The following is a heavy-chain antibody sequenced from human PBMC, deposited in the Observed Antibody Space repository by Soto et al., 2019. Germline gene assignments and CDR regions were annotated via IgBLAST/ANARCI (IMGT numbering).Heavy chain of an antibody. CDR1: GVSFSSYY. J-gene: IGHJ4*02. Sequence: ETLSLTCTVSGVSFSSYYWSWIRQPPGKGLEWIGYIYYSGSTNYNPSLKSRVAISVDTSKNQFSLKLSSVTAADTAVYYCARAPRGNYGYPSYFDYWGQGTLVTVSS. V-gene: IGHV4-59*01. CDR3: ARAPRGNYGYPSYFDY. D-gene: IGHD3-10*01. CDR2: IYYSGST.